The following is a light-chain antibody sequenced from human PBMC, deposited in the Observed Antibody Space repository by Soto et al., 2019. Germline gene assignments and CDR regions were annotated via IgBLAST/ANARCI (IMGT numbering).Light chain of an antibody. CDR3: QQYFSTPLT. Sequence: DIVMTQSPDSLAVSLGERATINCKSSQSVLYSSNNKNYLAWYQQKAGQPPKLLFYWASIRESGVPERFRGSGFGTDFTLTISSLQAEDVAVYYCQQYFSTPLTFGGGTKVEIK. J-gene: IGKJ4*01. CDR2: WAS. V-gene: IGKV4-1*01. CDR1: QSVLYSSNNKNY.